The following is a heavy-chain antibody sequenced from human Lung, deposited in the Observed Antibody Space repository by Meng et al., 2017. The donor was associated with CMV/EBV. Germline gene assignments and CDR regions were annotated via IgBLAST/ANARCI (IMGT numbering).Heavy chain of an antibody. D-gene: IGHD3-3*01. CDR2: IRYDGNKK. CDR1: GFSFSSYG. J-gene: IGHJ4*02. V-gene: IGHV3-30*02. CDR3: AKDDSAYFDFRSGYSTPPDY. Sequence: LTXXASGFSFSSYGMQWVRQAPGKGLEWVTFIRYDGNKKYYVDSVKGRFTISRDNSKNMLYLQMNSLRAEDTAVYYCAKDDSAYFDFRSGYSTPPDYWGQGTXVTVSS.